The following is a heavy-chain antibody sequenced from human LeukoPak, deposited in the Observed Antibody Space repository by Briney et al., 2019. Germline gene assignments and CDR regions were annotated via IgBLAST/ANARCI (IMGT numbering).Heavy chain of an antibody. CDR2: IYSGGST. CDR3: ARESDAYGMDV. J-gene: IGHJ6*02. V-gene: IGHV3-53*01. CDR1: GFTVSSNY. Sequence: PGGSLRLSCAASGFTVSSNYMSWVRQAPGKGLEWVSVIYSGGSTYYADSVKGRFTISSDNSKNTRYLRMNRLRAEDTAVYYCARESDAYGMDVWGQGTTVTVSS.